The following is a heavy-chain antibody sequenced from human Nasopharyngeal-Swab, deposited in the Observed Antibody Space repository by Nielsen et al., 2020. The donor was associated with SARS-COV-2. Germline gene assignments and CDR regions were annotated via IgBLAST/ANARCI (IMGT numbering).Heavy chain of an antibody. J-gene: IGHJ4*02. CDR2: INHSGST. CDR3: ASRRYYYGSGSYSLDY. D-gene: IGHD3-10*01. Sequence: WIRQPPGKGLEWIGEINHSGSTNYNPSLKSRVTISVDTSKKQFSLKLSSVTAADTAVYYCASRRYYYGSGSYSLDYWGQGTLVTVSS. V-gene: IGHV4-34*01.